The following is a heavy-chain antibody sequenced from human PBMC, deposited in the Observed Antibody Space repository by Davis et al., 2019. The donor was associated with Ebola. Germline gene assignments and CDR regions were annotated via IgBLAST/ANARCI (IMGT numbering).Heavy chain of an antibody. V-gene: IGHV3-48*03. CDR3: ARDYYQRAFDI. Sequence: PGGSLRLSCAASGFTFSIYEMNWVRQAPGKGLEWVSYISSSGSTIYYADSVKGRFTISRDNAKNSLYLQMNSLRAEDTAVYYCARDYYQRAFDIWGQGTMVTVSS. J-gene: IGHJ3*02. CDR1: GFTFSIYE. CDR2: ISSSGSTI. D-gene: IGHD3-22*01.